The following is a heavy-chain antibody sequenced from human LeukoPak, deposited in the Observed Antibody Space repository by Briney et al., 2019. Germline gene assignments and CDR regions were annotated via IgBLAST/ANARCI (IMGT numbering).Heavy chain of an antibody. J-gene: IGHJ6*02. D-gene: IGHD3-22*01. CDR1: GGSISSSTYY. CDR2: GYYSGGT. CDR3: ARHGGNYYDSSGYFDA. V-gene: IGHV4-39*01. Sequence: SETLSLTCTVSGGSISSSTYYWGWIRQPPGKGLEWVGSGYYSGGTYYNPSLKSRVTISVDTSNNYFSLKLSSVTAADTAVYYCARHGGNYYDSSGYFDAWGHGTTVTVSS.